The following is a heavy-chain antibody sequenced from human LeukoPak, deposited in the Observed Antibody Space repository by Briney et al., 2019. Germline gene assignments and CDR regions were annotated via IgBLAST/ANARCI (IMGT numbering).Heavy chain of an antibody. Sequence: ASVKVSCKASGYTFTDYYIHWVRQAPGQRLEWMGWINSNSGDTNYAQKFQGRVTMTRDTSISTVHIELSRLTSDDTAVYYCVRQISSYWGQGTLVTVSS. V-gene: IGHV1-2*02. J-gene: IGHJ1*01. CDR3: VRQISSY. D-gene: IGHD2/OR15-2a*01. CDR1: GYTFTDYY. CDR2: INSNSGDT.